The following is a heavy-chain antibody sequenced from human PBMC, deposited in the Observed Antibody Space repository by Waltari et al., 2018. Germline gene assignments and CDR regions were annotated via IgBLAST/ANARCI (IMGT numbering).Heavy chain of an antibody. D-gene: IGHD3-9*01. CDR1: GFTFRRYA. Sequence: EVQLVESGGGLVQPGGSLRLSCAASGFTFRRYAMRWVRQAPGQGLGWVSAISGSGGSTYYADSVKGRFTISRDNSKNTLYLQMNSLRAEDTAVYYCAKGPPLRYFDWLEGSYYFDYWGQGTLVTVSS. V-gene: IGHV3-23*04. CDR3: AKGPPLRYFDWLEGSYYFDY. CDR2: ISGSGGST. J-gene: IGHJ4*02.